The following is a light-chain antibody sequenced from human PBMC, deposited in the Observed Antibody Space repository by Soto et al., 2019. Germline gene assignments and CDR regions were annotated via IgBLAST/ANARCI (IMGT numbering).Light chain of an antibody. Sequence: IVLTQSPATLSLSPGERATLSCTASQHVTTTYIAWYQKKFGQAPRLLIYGASARATGTPDRFAGGGFGTDFTLTISRVEPEDFAVYCCQQYDSSFTFGGGTKVEMK. CDR3: QQYDSSFT. J-gene: IGKJ4*01. CDR1: QHVTTTY. V-gene: IGKV3-20*01. CDR2: GAS.